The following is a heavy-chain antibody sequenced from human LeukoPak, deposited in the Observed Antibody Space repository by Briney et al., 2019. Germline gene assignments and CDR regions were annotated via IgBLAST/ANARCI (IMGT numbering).Heavy chain of an antibody. CDR2: VSSSGTT. J-gene: IGHJ4*02. Sequence: PSETLSLTCTVSGAPISKYFWHWIRHPAGEGLEWIGRVSSSGTTNYNPSLKSRVTMSVDTSRNQVSLKLSSVTAADTAVYYCARAIALYSSGRYFDYWGQGTLVTVSS. CDR3: ARAIALYSSGRYFDY. D-gene: IGHD5-18*01. CDR1: GAPISKYF. V-gene: IGHV4-4*07.